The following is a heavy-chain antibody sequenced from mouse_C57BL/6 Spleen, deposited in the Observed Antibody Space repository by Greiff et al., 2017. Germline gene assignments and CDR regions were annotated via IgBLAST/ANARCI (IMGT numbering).Heavy chain of an antibody. CDR1: GYTFTDYE. D-gene: IGHD1-1*01. CDR3: TRRDYGSSYGYFDV. V-gene: IGHV1-15*01. J-gene: IGHJ1*03. Sequence: QVQLKESGAELVRPGASVTLSCKASGYTFTDYEMHWVKQTPVHGLEWIGAIDPETGGTAYNQKFKGKAILTADKSSSTAYMELRSLTSEDSAVDYCTRRDYGSSYGYFDVWGTGTTVTVSS. CDR2: IDPETGGT.